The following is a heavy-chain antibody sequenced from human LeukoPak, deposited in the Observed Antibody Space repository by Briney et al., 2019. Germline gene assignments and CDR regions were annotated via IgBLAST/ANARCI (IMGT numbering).Heavy chain of an antibody. V-gene: IGHV3-23*01. CDR1: GYTFKTLA. Sequence: PGGSLRLSCTASGYTFKTLAMSCVRQAPGKGLEWVSSSDADGRLTYYDDSVKGRFTISRDNSRDTLYLQMDSLRAEDSAVYYCERAISHFVIGGAAYWGQGTRVTVSS. CDR2: SDADGRLT. J-gene: IGHJ4*02. CDR3: ERAISHFVIGGAAY. D-gene: IGHD3-3*01.